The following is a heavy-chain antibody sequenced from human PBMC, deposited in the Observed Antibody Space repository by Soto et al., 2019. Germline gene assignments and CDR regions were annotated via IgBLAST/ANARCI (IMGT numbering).Heavy chain of an antibody. D-gene: IGHD3-10*01. Sequence: GGSLRLSCTASLFTFSSYPMNWVRQSLGKGLEWVSSISNDGGRTDYADSVKDRFTFSRDNSKSTLYLQMNSLRAEDTAIYYCAKDGWFGDRNSFYGMDVWGQGTTVTVSS. CDR1: LFTFSSYP. CDR3: AKDGWFGDRNSFYGMDV. CDR2: ISNDGGRT. V-gene: IGHV3-23*01. J-gene: IGHJ6*02.